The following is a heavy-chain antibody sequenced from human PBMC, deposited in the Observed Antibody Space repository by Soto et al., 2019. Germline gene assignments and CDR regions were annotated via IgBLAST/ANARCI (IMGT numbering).Heavy chain of an antibody. Sequence: SETLSITCTDSGGSISGYYWSWIRQPPGKGLEWIGEINHSGSTNYNPSLKSRVTISVDTSKNQFSLKLSSVTAADTAVYYCARSGDLVVVEVWGQGTTVTVSS. CDR1: GGSISGYY. D-gene: IGHD2-15*01. J-gene: IGHJ6*02. CDR2: INHSGST. V-gene: IGHV4-34*01. CDR3: ARSGDLVVVEV.